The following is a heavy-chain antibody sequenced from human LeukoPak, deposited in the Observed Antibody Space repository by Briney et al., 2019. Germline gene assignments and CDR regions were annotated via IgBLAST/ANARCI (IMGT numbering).Heavy chain of an antibody. CDR2: IYNSGST. J-gene: IGHJ3*02. Sequence: SETLSLTCGISGGGPISSSSYYWSWIRQPAGKGLEWVGRIYNSGSTHYNPSLQSRVTMSVDMSKNQFSLKLSSVTAADTAVYYCARGGAFDIWGQGTMVTVSS. CDR3: ARGGAFDI. CDR1: GGGPISSSSYY. V-gene: IGHV4-61*10.